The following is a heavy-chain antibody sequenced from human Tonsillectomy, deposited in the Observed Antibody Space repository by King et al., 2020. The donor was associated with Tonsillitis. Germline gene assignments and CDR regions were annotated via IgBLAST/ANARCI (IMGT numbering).Heavy chain of an antibody. D-gene: IGHD2-15*01. J-gene: IGHJ4*02. CDR2: VYYSGST. CDR3: ARVRSTFDY. V-gene: IGHV4-38-2*01. CDR1: GYSISSGYY. Sequence: QLQESGPGLVKPSETLSLTCAVSGYSISSGYYWGWIRQPPGKGLEWIGSVYYSGSTYYNPSLKSRVTISVDTSKNQFSLKLSSVTAADTAVYYCARVRSTFDYRGQGTLVTVSS.